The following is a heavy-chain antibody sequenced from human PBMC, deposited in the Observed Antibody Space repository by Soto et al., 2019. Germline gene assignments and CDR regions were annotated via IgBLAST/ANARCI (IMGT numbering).Heavy chain of an antibody. J-gene: IGHJ4*02. CDR3: ASLSSFRVDY. Sequence: EVQLVESGGGLVQPGGSLRLSCAASGFTFSTYSMNWVRQAPGKGLEWLSYISSSSSSIYYADSVKGRFTISRDNAKNSLFLQMNSLRAEDTAVYYCASLSSFRVDYWGPGTLVTVSS. D-gene: IGHD3-10*01. CDR2: ISSSSSSI. V-gene: IGHV3-48*01. CDR1: GFTFSTYS.